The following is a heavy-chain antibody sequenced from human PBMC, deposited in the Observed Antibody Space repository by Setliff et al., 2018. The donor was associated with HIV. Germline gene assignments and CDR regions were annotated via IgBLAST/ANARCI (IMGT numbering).Heavy chain of an antibody. Sequence: SETLSLTCTVSGGPTTSGAYYWSWIRQLPGKGLEWIGYIHNTGTTNYNPSLKSRATISVDTSQNQLSLKLSSVTAADTAMYYCARYDGYKVSFDNWGPGTLVTVSS. CDR2: IHNTGTT. J-gene: IGHJ4*02. CDR1: GGPTTSGAYY. CDR3: ARYDGYKVSFDN. V-gene: IGHV4-31*03. D-gene: IGHD5-18*01.